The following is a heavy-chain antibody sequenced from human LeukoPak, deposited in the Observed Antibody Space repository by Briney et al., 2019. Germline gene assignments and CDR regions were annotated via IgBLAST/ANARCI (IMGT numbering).Heavy chain of an antibody. J-gene: IGHJ3*02. CDR2: IYYSGST. Sequence: SETLSLTCTVSGGSISSYYWSWIRQPPGKGLGWIGYIYYSGSTNYDPSLKSRVTISVDTSKNQFSLKLSSVTAADTAVYYCARSQPYCSSTSCYVGAFDIWGQGAMVTVSS. CDR1: GGSISSYY. D-gene: IGHD2-2*01. CDR3: ARSQPYCSSTSCYVGAFDI. V-gene: IGHV4-59*01.